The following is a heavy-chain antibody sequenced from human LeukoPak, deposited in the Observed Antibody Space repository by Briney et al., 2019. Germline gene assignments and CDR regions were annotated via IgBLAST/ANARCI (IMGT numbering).Heavy chain of an antibody. Sequence: PVVSLRLSCAASGFTFDDYAMHWVRQAPGKGLEWVSLISGDGGSTYYADSVKGRFTISRDNSKNSLYLQMNSLRTEDTALYYCAKDISLYYYDSSGYLGGLDYWGQGTLVTVSS. V-gene: IGHV3-43*02. CDR1: GFTFDDYA. CDR2: ISGDGGST. D-gene: IGHD3-22*01. J-gene: IGHJ4*02. CDR3: AKDISLYYYDSSGYLGGLDY.